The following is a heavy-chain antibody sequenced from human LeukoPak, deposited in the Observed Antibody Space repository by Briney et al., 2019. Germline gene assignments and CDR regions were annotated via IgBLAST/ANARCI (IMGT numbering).Heavy chain of an antibody. V-gene: IGHV1-18*01. CDR3: ARDPVYYDILTGTTYYFDY. J-gene: IGHJ4*02. CDR2: ISAYNGNT. Sequence: ASVKVSCKASGYTFTSYGISWVRQAPGQGLEWMGWISAYNGNTNYAQKLQGRVTMTTDTSTSTAYMELRSLRSDDTAVYYCARDPVYYDILTGTTYYFDYWGQGTLVTVSS. D-gene: IGHD3-9*01. CDR1: GYTFTSYG.